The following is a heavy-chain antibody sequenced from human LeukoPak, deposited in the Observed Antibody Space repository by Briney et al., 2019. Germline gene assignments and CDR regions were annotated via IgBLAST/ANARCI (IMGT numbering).Heavy chain of an antibody. CDR2: IAYSGDMT. V-gene: IGHV3-23*01. J-gene: IGHJ4*02. CDR3: ATAPNLNYFDY. CDR1: GFTFTTFA. Sequence: GGSLRLSCAASGFTFTTFAMSWFRQGPGKGLVWVSSIAYSGDMTYYADSVKGRFTISRDNPRNTLFLQMNSLRVEDTAVYYCATAPNLNYFDYWGQGTLVTVSS.